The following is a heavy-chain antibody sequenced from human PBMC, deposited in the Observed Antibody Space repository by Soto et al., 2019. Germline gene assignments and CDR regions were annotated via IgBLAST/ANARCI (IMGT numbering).Heavy chain of an antibody. J-gene: IGHJ4*02. D-gene: IGHD6-19*01. CDR3: AKDLEYSSGWYRGVAFDY. Sequence: GGSLRLSCAASGFTFRDYYMSWIRQAPGKGLEWVSAISGSGGSTYYADSVKGRFTISRDNSKNTLYLQMNSLRAEDTAVYYCAKDLEYSSGWYRGVAFDYWGQGTLVTVSS. CDR2: ISGSGGST. CDR1: GFTFRDYY. V-gene: IGHV3-23*01.